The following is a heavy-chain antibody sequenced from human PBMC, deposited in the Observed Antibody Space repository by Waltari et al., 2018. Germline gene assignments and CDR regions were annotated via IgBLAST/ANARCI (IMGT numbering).Heavy chain of an antibody. Sequence: QVPLQESGPGLANPSQTLSPPCTVSGGSVSSGGYSCSWFRQPRGAALKWIGYIENIWNTEYNPSLRSRVDISLDTAEKQFSLKVNLLTAADTAVYYCARDLKGTNGGYEMAVWGQGTLVTVSS. CDR1: GGSVSSGGYS. CDR2: IENIWNT. CDR3: ARDLKGTNGGYEMAV. J-gene: IGHJ4*02. V-gene: IGHV4-31*03. D-gene: IGHD6-19*01.